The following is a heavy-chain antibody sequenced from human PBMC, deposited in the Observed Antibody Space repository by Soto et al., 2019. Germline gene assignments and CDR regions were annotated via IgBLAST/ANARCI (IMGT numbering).Heavy chain of an antibody. V-gene: IGHV4-4*02. J-gene: IGHJ5*02. Sequence: QVQLQESGPGLLKSSGTLSLTCGVSGGSVTSNNYWSRIRQPPGKGLEWIGEIYHSGGTNYNPSLKSRVTISVDKSNNQFSLKLSSVTAADTAVDYCARDRTSAGGYSRRWFDPWGQGTLVTVSS. D-gene: IGHD5-18*01. CDR2: IYHSGGT. CDR3: ARDRTSAGGYSRRWFDP. CDR1: GGSVTSNNY.